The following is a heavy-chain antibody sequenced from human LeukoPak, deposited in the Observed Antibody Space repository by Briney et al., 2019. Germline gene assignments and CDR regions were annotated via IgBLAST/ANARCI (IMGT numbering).Heavy chain of an antibody. Sequence: GGSLRLSCAASGFTFSTYEMNWVRQAPGKGLEWVSYISNSDTIIYYADSVKGRFTISRDNVKNSLYLQMNSPRAEDTAVYYCARDGPYGVGPTAFDYWGQGTLVTVSS. CDR2: ISNSDTII. J-gene: IGHJ4*02. CDR3: ARDGPYGVGPTAFDY. V-gene: IGHV3-48*03. D-gene: IGHD1-26*01. CDR1: GFTFSTYE.